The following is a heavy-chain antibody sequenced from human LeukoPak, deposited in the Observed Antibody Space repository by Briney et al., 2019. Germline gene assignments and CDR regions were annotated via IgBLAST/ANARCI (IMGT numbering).Heavy chain of an antibody. CDR3: AKDWTTVVTPKGYYFDS. D-gene: IGHD4-23*01. Sequence: GGSLRLSCEASGFTFHTYAMSWVRQAPGKGLEWVSAVSTTGASTYYADSVKGRFTISRDNSKNTLSLQMDSLRVEDTALYYCAKDWTTVVTPKGYYFDSWGEGTLVTVS. CDR2: VSTTGAST. J-gene: IGHJ4*02. V-gene: IGHV3-23*01. CDR1: GFTFHTYA.